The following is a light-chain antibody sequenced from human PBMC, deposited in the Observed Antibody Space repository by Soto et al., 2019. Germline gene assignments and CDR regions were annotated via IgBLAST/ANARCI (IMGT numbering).Light chain of an antibody. CDR3: AVYMGSGILYV. J-gene: IGLJ1*01. CDR1: SGSVSTANY. Sequence: QTVVTQEPSFSVSPGGTVTLTCALSSGSVSTANYPSWYRQTPGQPPRTVIYSTNTRSSGVPDRFSGSILGDKAALTITRAQADDESVYYCAVYMGSGILYVFGSGHKVTXL. CDR2: STN. V-gene: IGLV8-61*01.